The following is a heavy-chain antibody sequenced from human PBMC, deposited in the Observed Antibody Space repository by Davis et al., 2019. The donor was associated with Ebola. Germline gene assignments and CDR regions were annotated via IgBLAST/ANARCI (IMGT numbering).Heavy chain of an antibody. Sequence: SETLSLTCTVSGGSISSYYWSWIRQPPGKGLEWIGEINHSGSTNYNPSLKSRVTISVDTSKSQFSLKLSSVTAADTAVYYCARGRTIWYGMDVWGQGTTVTVSS. V-gene: IGHV4-34*01. D-gene: IGHD3-3*01. J-gene: IGHJ6*02. CDR3: ARGRTIWYGMDV. CDR1: GGSISSYY. CDR2: INHSGST.